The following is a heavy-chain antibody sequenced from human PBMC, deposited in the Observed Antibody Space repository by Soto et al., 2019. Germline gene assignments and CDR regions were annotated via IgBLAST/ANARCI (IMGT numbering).Heavy chain of an antibody. Sequence: VQLVESGGGLVQPGGSLRLSCAASGLTFSDYWMGWVRQAPGKGLEWVANIKEDGSEKYYVDSVKGRFTISRDNAKNSMYLQMNSLRVEETAVFYCATQGLILTGYSNGYYFDDWGQGILVTVSS. CDR2: IKEDGSEK. CDR1: GLTFSDYW. CDR3: ATQGLILTGYSNGYYFDD. J-gene: IGHJ4*02. V-gene: IGHV3-7*01. D-gene: IGHD5-18*01.